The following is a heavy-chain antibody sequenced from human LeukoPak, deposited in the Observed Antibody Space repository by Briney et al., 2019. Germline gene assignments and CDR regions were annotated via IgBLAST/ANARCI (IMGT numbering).Heavy chain of an antibody. V-gene: IGHV3-74*01. D-gene: IGHD1-26*01. CDR1: VFTFSNYW. Sequence: GGSLRLSCAASVFTFSNYWMHWVRQVPGKGLVWVSRIGNDGSSTTYADSVKGRFTISRDNAKSTLYLQMNSLRAEDTAVYYCARDGARLDYWGQGTLVTVSS. J-gene: IGHJ4*02. CDR3: ARDGARLDY. CDR2: IGNDGSST.